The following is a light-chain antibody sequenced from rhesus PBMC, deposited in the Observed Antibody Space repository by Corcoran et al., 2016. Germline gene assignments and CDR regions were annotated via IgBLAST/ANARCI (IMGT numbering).Light chain of an antibody. J-gene: IGKJ1*01. V-gene: IGKV3-24*04. CDR2: GTS. CDR1: QNVGGY. CDR3: QQSSKLWS. Sequence: ETVLTQSPATLSLSPGERATLSCRASQNVGGYLAWYQQKSGQPPRLLNSGTSIRATGIPDRCSGSGSGTDFALTLRGLEPEDVGVYYCQQSSKLWSFGQGTKVEIK.